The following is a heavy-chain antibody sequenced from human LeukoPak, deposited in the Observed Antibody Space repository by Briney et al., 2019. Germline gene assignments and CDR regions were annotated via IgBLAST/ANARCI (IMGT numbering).Heavy chain of an antibody. CDR1: KFNFFSYG. CDR3: ARELPREVTLDY. V-gene: IGHV3-74*01. J-gene: IGHJ4*01. D-gene: IGHD2-21*02. CDR2: IFTDGSTT. Sequence: GGSLRLSCAASKFNFFSYGMQWVRQAPGKGLVWVSRIFTDGSTTSYADSVKGRFTISRDNARNTLYLQMNSLRVEDTAVYYCARELPREVTLDYWGQGTLVTVSP.